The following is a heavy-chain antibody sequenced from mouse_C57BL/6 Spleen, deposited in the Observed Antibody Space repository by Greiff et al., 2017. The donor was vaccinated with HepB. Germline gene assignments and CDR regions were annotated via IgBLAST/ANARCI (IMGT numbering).Heavy chain of an antibody. CDR3: ARTDYGSSYEDY. J-gene: IGHJ2*01. V-gene: IGHV1-81*01. D-gene: IGHD1-1*01. Sequence: VQLQQSGAELARPGASVKLSCKASGYTFTSYGISWVKQRTGQGLEWIGEIYPRSGNTYYNEKFKGKATLTADKSSSTAYMELRSLTSEDSAVYFLARTDYGSSYEDYWGQCTTLTVSS. CDR2: IYPRSGNT. CDR1: GYTFTSYG.